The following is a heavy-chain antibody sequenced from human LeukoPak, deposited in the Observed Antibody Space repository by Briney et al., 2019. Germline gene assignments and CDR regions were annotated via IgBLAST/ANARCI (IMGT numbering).Heavy chain of an antibody. CDR3: ARDDVTTGGAIDY. CDR1: GYTFTGYY. Sequence: ASVKVSCKASGYTFTGYYMHWVRQAPGQGLEWMGWINPTSGGTNYAQKFQGRVTMTRDTSISTAYMGLSRLRSDDTAVYYCARDDVTTGGAIDYWGQGTLVTVSS. V-gene: IGHV1-2*02. D-gene: IGHD4-17*01. J-gene: IGHJ4*02. CDR2: INPTSGGT.